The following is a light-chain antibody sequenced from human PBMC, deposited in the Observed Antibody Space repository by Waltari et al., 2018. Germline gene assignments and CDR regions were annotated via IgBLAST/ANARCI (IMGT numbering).Light chain of an antibody. CDR3: MQGVQWPPWT. Sequence: DIVVTQSPLSLPVTLGQPASISCKSSESLLHSDGNTYLHWFQQKPGQSPRRLIYKVSIRDSGVPDRFSGSWSGTDFTLKISRVEADDVAVYYCMQGVQWPPWTFGQGTKVEIK. CDR2: KVS. CDR1: ESLLHSDGNTY. J-gene: IGKJ1*01. V-gene: IGKV2-30*02.